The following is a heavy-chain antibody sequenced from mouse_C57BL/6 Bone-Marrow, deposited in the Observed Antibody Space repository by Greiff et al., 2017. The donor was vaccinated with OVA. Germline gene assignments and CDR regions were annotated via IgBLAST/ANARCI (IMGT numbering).Heavy chain of an antibody. CDR2: IYPRSGNT. V-gene: IGHV1-81*01. Sequence: VQLVESGAELARPGASVKLSCKASGYTFTSYGISWVKQRTGQGLEWIGEIYPRSGNTYYNEKFKGKATLTADKSSSTAYMELRSLTSEDSAVYFCARWRTTVVARDWGQGTTLTVSS. CDR3: ARWRTTVVARD. J-gene: IGHJ2*01. CDR1: GYTFTSYG. D-gene: IGHD1-1*01.